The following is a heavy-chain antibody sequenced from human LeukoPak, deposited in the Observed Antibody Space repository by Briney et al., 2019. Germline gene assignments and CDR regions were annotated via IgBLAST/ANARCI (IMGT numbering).Heavy chain of an antibody. Sequence: SETLSLTCTVSGGSISGYYWTWIRQPPGKGLEWIGQIYYNGKADYNPSLESLITISVDTSKNKISLKLNSVTAADTAIYYCAKFGADYDMYFWGQGITVAVSS. CDR3: AKFGADYDMYF. CDR2: IYYNGKA. CDR1: GGSISGYY. D-gene: IGHD3-16*01. V-gene: IGHV4-59*01. J-gene: IGHJ6*02.